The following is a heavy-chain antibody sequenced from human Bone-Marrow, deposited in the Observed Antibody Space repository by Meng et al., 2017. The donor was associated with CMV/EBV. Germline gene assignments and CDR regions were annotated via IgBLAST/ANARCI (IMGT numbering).Heavy chain of an antibody. V-gene: IGHV3-23*03. CDR1: GFTFDDYG. CDR2: IYSGGSST. J-gene: IGHJ3*02. Sequence: GGSLRLSCAASGFTFDDYGMSWVRQAPGKGLEWVSVIYSGGSSTYYADSVKGRFTISRDNAKNSLYLQMNSLRAEDTAVYYCARDSGGSYPNDAFDIWGQGTMVTVSS. CDR3: ARDSGGSYPNDAFDI. D-gene: IGHD1-26*01.